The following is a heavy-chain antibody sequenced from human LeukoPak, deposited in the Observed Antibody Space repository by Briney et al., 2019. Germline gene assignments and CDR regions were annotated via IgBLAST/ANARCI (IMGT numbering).Heavy chain of an antibody. CDR2: IDIDGSHA. CDR3: ARDPYGP. CDR1: GFTFSDYW. J-gene: IGHJ5*02. Sequence: GGSLRLSCVASGFTFSDYWMQWFRQAPGQEPVWVSRIDIDGSHATYADSVMGRFTISRDNAKNTLYLQMDSLRAEDTAMYYCARDPYGPWGQGTLVIVSS. V-gene: IGHV3-74*01. D-gene: IGHD4-17*01.